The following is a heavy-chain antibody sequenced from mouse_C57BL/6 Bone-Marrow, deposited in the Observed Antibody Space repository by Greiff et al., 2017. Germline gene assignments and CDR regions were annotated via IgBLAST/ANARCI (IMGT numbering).Heavy chain of an antibody. D-gene: IGHD1-1*01. CDR3: APFYYYGSSYGFAY. CDR1: GYTFTDYY. CDR2: INPYNGGT. J-gene: IGHJ3*01. Sequence: VQLQQSGPVLVKPGASVKMSCKASGYTFTDYYMNWVKQSHGKSLEWIGVINPYNGGTSYNQKFKGKATLTVDKSSSTAYMELKSLTSEDSAVYYCAPFYYYGSSYGFAYWGQGTLVTVSA. V-gene: IGHV1-19*01.